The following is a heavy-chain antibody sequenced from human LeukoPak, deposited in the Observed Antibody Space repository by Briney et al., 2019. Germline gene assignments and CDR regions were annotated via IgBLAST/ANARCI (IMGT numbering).Heavy chain of an antibody. D-gene: IGHD3-10*01. V-gene: IGHV3-48*03. J-gene: IGHJ4*02. CDR1: GFTFSNYE. CDR3: ARSKKVGDDSFEY. Sequence: GGSLRLSCTGSGFTFSNYEMNRVRQAPGKGPEWIAYISSSGTGIYYADSVKGRFTISRDNANLYLQMSSLRAEDTSLYYCARSKKVGDDSFEYWGQGTLVTVSS. CDR2: ISSSGTGI.